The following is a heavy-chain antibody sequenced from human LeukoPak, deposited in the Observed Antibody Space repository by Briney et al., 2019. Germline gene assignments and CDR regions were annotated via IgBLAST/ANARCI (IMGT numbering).Heavy chain of an antibody. CDR3: ARESYYGSGSEGYFAY. J-gene: IGHJ4*02. V-gene: IGHV4-30-2*01. Sequence: SETLSLTCAVSGGSISSGGYSWSWIRQPPGKGLEWIGYIYHSGSTYYNPSLKSRVTISVDRSKNQFSLKLSSVTAADTAVYYCARESYYGSGSEGYFAYWGQGTLVTVSS. CDR2: IYHSGST. CDR1: GGSISSGGYS. D-gene: IGHD3-10*01.